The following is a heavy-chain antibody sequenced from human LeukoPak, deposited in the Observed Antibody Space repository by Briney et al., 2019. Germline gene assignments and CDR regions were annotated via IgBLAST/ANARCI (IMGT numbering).Heavy chain of an antibody. CDR1: GGSISSYY. V-gene: IGHV4-59*01. CDR2: IYYSGST. J-gene: IGHJ5*02. D-gene: IGHD3-22*01. CDR3: ARSSGIDWFDP. Sequence: SETLSLTCTVSGGSISSYYWSWIRQPPGKGLEWIGYIYYSGSTNYNPSLKSRVTISVDTSKNQFSLRLSSVTAADTAVYYCARSSGIDWFDPWGQGTLVTVSS.